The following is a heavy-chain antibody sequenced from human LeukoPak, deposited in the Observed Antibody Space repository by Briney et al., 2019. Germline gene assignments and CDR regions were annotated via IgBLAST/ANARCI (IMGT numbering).Heavy chain of an antibody. CDR1: GGTFSSYA. Sequence: GASVKVSCKASGGTFSSYAISWVRQAPGQGLEWMGRINPNSGGTNYAQKFQGRVTMTRDTSISTAYMELSRLRSDDTAVYYCARQTIIQLWGSDAFDIWGQGTMVTVSS. V-gene: IGHV1-2*06. D-gene: IGHD5-18*01. CDR3: ARQTIIQLWGSDAFDI. CDR2: INPNSGGT. J-gene: IGHJ3*02.